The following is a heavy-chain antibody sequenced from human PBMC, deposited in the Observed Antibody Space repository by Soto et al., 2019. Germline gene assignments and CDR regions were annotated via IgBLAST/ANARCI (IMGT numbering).Heavy chain of an antibody. Sequence: NVAWKAAWYSFSVYGVGWGRMKPLQVLELMVWIIPYNGDTNYSHNLXGRFTXXTXXXXTTAYIELRSLSSDDTAMYYCARDYFRLVAGGVFDYWGQGTQVTVSS. D-gene: IGHD6-13*01. CDR2: IIPYNGDT. CDR3: ARDYFRLVAGGVFDY. J-gene: IGHJ4*02. V-gene: IGHV1-18*01. CDR1: WYSFSVYG.